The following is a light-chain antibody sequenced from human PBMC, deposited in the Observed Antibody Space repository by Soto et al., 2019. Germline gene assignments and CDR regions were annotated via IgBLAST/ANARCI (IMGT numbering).Light chain of an antibody. J-gene: IGKJ2*01. CDR2: LGS. CDR1: QRLLHSNGNTF. Sequence: EIVMTQSPPSLTVTPGEPASISCRSSQRLLHSNGNTFLDWYLQKLGQSPQLLIYLGSNRASGVPDRVSGSEAGTDFTLKISRVEAEDVGVYYCMQALETPYTFGQGTKLEIK. V-gene: IGKV2-28*01. CDR3: MQALETPYT.